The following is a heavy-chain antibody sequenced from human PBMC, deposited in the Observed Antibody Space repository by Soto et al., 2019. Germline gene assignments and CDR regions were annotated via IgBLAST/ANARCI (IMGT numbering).Heavy chain of an antibody. CDR3: ARDTAALVLGYYGMDV. V-gene: IGHV1-69*06. J-gene: IGHJ6*02. CDR2: IIPIFGTA. CDR1: GGTFSSYA. D-gene: IGHD2-15*01. Sequence: GASVKVCCKVSGGTFSSYAISWVRQAPGQGLEWMGGIIPIFGTANYAQKFQGRVTITADKSTSTAYMELSSLRSEDTAVYYCARDTAALVLGYYGMDVWGQGTTVTVSS.